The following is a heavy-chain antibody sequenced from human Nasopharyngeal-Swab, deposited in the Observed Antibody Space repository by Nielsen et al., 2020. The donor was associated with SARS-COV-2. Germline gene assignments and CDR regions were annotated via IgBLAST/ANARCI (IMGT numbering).Heavy chain of an antibody. D-gene: IGHD5-12*01. CDR3: ASWVVATIDTNSYYYGMDV. Sequence: WVRQAPGQGLEWMGLMNPNIGNTGYAQKFQGRVTITADAYTSTAYMEWSSLRSEDTAVYYCASWVVATIDTNSYYYGMDVWGQGTTVTVSS. V-gene: IGHV1-69*01. CDR2: MNPNIGNT. J-gene: IGHJ6*02.